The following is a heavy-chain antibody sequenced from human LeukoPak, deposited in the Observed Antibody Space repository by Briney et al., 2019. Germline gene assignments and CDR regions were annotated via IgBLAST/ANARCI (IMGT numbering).Heavy chain of an antibody. CDR1: GFTFSTYW. Sequence: GGSLRLSCEASGFTFSTYWMSWVRQAPGKGLEWVSGTSGSGGSTYYAGSVKGRFTISRDNSKNTLYLQMNSLRVEDTAVYYCAKNGGSQCYSHLDSWGQGTLVTVSS. CDR2: TSGSGGST. J-gene: IGHJ4*02. CDR3: AKNGGSQCYSHLDS. V-gene: IGHV3-23*01. D-gene: IGHD2-15*01.